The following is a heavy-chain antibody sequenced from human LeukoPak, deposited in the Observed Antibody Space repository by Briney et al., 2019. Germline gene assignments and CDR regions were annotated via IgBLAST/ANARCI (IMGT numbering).Heavy chain of an antibody. CDR1: GGSISISNYF. V-gene: IGHV4-39*01. CDR3: AFSGWFWGAFDY. J-gene: IGHJ4*02. D-gene: IGHD6-19*01. CDR2: RSSAGIT. Sequence: PSETLSLTCSVSGGSISISNYFWGWIRQPPGKGLEWIASRSSAGITHHHSSLESRISVSVETSKSQFSLRLTSLTAADTAVYYCAFSGWFWGAFDYWGQGILVTVSS.